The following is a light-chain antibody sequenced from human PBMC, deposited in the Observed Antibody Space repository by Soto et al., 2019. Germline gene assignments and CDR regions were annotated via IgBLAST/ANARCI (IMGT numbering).Light chain of an antibody. Sequence: EIVLTQSPGTLSLSPGERATLSCRASQSVSNSYLAWYQQKPGQAPRLLIYDTSSRATGVPDRYSASGSGTDFTLTISRLEPEDFAVFFCQQYGTSEIIFGQGTRLEIK. J-gene: IGKJ5*01. CDR1: QSVSNSY. CDR3: QQYGTSEII. CDR2: DTS. V-gene: IGKV3-20*01.